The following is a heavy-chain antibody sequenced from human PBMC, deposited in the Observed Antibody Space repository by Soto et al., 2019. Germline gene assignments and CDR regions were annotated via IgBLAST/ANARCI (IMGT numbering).Heavy chain of an antibody. V-gene: IGHV3-53*01. J-gene: IGHJ6*02. CDR2: IYSGGST. CDR1: GFTVSSIY. Sequence: EVQLVESGGGLIQPGGSLRLSCAASGFTVSSIYMSWVRQAPGKGLEWVSVIYSGGSTYYADSVKGRFTISRDNSKNTLYLQMNSLRAEDTAVYYCARDLRTLSGMDVWGQGTTVTVSS. CDR3: ARDLRTLSGMDV.